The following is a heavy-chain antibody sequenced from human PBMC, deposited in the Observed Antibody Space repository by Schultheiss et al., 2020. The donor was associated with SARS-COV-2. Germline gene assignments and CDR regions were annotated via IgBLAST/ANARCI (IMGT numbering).Heavy chain of an antibody. D-gene: IGHD3-10*01. Sequence: GGSLRLSCAASGFTFSSYWMHWVRQAPGKGLVWVSRINSDGSSTSYADSVKGRFTISRDNAKNTLYLQMNSLRAEDTALYYCARDPGDGWFDPWGQGTLVTVSS. J-gene: IGHJ5*02. CDR3: ARDPGDGWFDP. CDR1: GFTFSSYW. V-gene: IGHV3-74*01. CDR2: INSDGSST.